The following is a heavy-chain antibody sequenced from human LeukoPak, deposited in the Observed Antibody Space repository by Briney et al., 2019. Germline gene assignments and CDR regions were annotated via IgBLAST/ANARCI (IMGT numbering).Heavy chain of an antibody. D-gene: IGHD3-10*01. V-gene: IGHV3-20*01. J-gene: IGHJ6*03. CDR2: INWNGGST. CDR1: GFTVSSNY. CDR3: ARVDGSGMYYYYYYMDV. Sequence: GGSLRLSCAASGFTVSSNYMSWVRQAPGKGLEWVSGINWNGGSTVYADSVKGRFTISRDNAKNSLYLQMNSLRAEDTALYHCARVDGSGMYYYYYYMDVWGKGTTVTISS.